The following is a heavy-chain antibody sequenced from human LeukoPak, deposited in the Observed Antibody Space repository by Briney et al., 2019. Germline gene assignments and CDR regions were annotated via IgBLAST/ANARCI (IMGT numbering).Heavy chain of an antibody. CDR3: ARDQGTSVTAMVGGHFDY. Sequence: GGPLRLSCAASGFTFRGNGMHWVRQAPGKGLEGVAIIWYDGSNRYYADSVKGRFTISRDNSKNTLFLQMNSLPAEDTAVYYCARDQGTSVTAMVGGHFDYWGPGTLVTVSS. J-gene: IGHJ4*02. CDR1: GFTFRGNG. V-gene: IGHV3-33*01. D-gene: IGHD4-17*01. CDR2: IWYDGSNR.